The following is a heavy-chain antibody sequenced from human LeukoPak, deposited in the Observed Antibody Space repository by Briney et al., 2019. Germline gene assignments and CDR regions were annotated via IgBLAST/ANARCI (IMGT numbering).Heavy chain of an antibody. CDR3: ARTYSSSWYPYYFDY. CDR2: IYPGDSVT. Sequence: GESLKISCKGSGYSFTSYWIGWVRQMPGKGLEWMGIIYPGDSVTRYSPSFQGQVTISADKSISTAYLQWSSLKASDTAMYYCARTYSSSWYPYYFDYWGQGTLVTVSS. V-gene: IGHV5-51*01. J-gene: IGHJ4*02. D-gene: IGHD6-13*01. CDR1: GYSFTSYW.